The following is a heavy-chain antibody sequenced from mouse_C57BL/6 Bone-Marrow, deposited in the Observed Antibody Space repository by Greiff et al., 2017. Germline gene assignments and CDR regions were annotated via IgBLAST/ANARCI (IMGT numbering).Heavy chain of an antibody. CDR1: CFNITDDY. V-gene: IGHV14-4*01. J-gene: IGHJ2*01. Sequence: EVPLQPSVAELVRPGASVKLSCTASCFNITDDYMHWLKQRPEQGLEWIGWIDPENGDTEYASKFPGKATITADTSSNTAYLQLSRLTSEDTAVYYCTTGYYSNYVLFDYWGQGTTLTVSS. CDR3: TTGYYSNYVLFDY. D-gene: IGHD2-5*01. CDR2: IDPENGDT.